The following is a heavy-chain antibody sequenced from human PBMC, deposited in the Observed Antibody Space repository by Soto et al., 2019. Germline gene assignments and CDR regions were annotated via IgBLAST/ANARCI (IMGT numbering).Heavy chain of an antibody. CDR1: GGSFSGYY. Sequence: QVQLQQWGAGLLKPSETLSLTCAVYGGSFSGYYWSWIRQPPGKGLEWIGEINHSGSTNYNPSLKSRVTISVDTSKDQFSLKLSSVTAADTAVYYWARRLIRVRGYDYWGQGTLVTVSS. D-gene: IGHD3-10*01. V-gene: IGHV4-34*01. CDR2: INHSGST. J-gene: IGHJ4*02. CDR3: ARRLIRVRGYDY.